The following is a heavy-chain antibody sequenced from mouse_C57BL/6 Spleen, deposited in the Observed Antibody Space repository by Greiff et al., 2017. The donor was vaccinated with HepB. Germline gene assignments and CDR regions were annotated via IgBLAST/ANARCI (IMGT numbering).Heavy chain of an antibody. CDR2: INPNNGGT. V-gene: IGHV1-26*01. J-gene: IGHJ3*01. CDR1: GYTFTDYY. Sequence: EVQLQQSGPELVKPGASVKISCKASGYTFTDYYMNWVKQSHGKSLEWIGDINPNNGGTSYNQKFKGKATLTVDKSSSTAYMELRSLTSEDSAVYYCARGSSGTWFAYWGQGTLVTVSA. CDR3: ARGSSGTWFAY. D-gene: IGHD3-2*02.